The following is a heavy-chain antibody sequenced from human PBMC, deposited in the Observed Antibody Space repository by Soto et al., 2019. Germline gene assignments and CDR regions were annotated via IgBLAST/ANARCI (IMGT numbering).Heavy chain of an antibody. CDR1: GFTFSSYA. CDR2: ISGSGGST. J-gene: IGHJ4*02. V-gene: IGHV3-23*01. D-gene: IGHD5-12*01. Sequence: GGSLRLSCAASGFTFSSYAMSWVRQAPGKGVEWVSAISGSGGSTYYADSVKGRFTISRDNSKSTLYLQMNSLRAEDTAVYYCAKDIRGYSDYWGQGTLVTVSS. CDR3: AKDIRGYSDY.